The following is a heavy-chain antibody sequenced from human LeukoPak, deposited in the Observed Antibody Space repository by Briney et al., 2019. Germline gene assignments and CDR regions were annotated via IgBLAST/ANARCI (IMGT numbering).Heavy chain of an antibody. CDR2: MYYSGST. D-gene: IGHD3-10*01. J-gene: IGHJ3*02. V-gene: IGHV4-59*01. Sequence: PSETPSLTCTVSGGSISSYYWSWIRQPPGKGLEWIGYMYYSGSTKYNPSLKSRVTISVDTSKNQFSLKLSSVTAADTAVYYCARDRSGSGTYWAFDIWGQGTMVTVSS. CDR1: GGSISSYY. CDR3: ARDRSGSGTYWAFDI.